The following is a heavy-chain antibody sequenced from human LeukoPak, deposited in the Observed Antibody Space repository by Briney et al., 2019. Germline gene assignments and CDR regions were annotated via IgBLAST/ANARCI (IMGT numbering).Heavy chain of an antibody. CDR3: TTDPNFDYVWGTYRLDY. J-gene: IGHJ4*02. CDR1: GFTFSDAW. D-gene: IGHD3-16*02. Sequence: PGGSLRLSCAASGFTFSDAWMTWVRQAPGKGLEWVGRITSRTDGGTTDYAAPVKGKFTFSRDDSKNTLYLQMNSLKTEDTAVYYSTTDPNFDYVWGTYRLDYWGQGTLVTVPS. V-gene: IGHV3-15*05. CDR2: ITSRTDGGTT.